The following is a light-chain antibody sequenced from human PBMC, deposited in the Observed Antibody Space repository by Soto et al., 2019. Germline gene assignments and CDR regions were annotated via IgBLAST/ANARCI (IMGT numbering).Light chain of an antibody. V-gene: IGKV1-5*03. CDR3: QQYNSYPLT. J-gene: IGKJ4*01. CDR2: KAS. Sequence: DIQMTQSPSTLSASVGDRVTMTCRASESISNFLAWYQQKPGKAPNLLIYKASSLESGVPSRFSGSGSGTEFTLTISSLQPDDFATYYCQQYNSYPLTFGGGTKVDI. CDR1: ESISNF.